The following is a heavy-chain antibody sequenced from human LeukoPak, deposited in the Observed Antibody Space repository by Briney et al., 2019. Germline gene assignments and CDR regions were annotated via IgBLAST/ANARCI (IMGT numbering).Heavy chain of an antibody. Sequence: QSGGSLRLSCAASGFTFSSYGMSWVRQAPGKGLEWVSAISGSGGSTYYAASVKGRFTISRDNSKNTLDLQMNSLRAEDTAVYYCSKDRTWIQLWLNWFDPWGQGTLVTVSS. CDR1: GFTFSSYG. CDR2: ISGSGGST. D-gene: IGHD5-18*01. V-gene: IGHV3-23*01. J-gene: IGHJ5*02. CDR3: SKDRTWIQLWLNWFDP.